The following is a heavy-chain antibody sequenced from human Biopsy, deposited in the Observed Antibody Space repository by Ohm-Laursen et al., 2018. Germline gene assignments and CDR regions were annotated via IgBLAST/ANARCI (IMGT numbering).Heavy chain of an antibody. V-gene: IGHV1-69*01. CDR1: GYSFTSYY. CDR3: ARGPHSGSHSCFDY. J-gene: IGHJ4*01. Sequence: SSVKVSCKVSGYSFTSYYMHWVRRAPGQGLEWTGGIIPMFGTANYAQMFQGRVTISADESTSTSYMELSSLTTEDTAIYYCARGPHSGSHSCFDYWGRGTLVTVSS. D-gene: IGHD1-26*01. CDR2: IIPMFGTA.